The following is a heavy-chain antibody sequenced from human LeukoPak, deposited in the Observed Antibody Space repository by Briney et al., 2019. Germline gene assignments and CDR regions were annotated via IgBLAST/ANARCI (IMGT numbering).Heavy chain of an antibody. J-gene: IGHJ3*01. CDR2: IKSKIDGGTI. CDR1: GVSFNNAW. CDR3: TTDVGGYCSSSSCSSGAFDL. V-gene: IGHV3-15*01. D-gene: IGHD2-2*01. Sequence: GGSLRLSCAASGVSFNNAWMTWGRQAPGKGLEWVGRIKSKIDGGTIDYAAPVKGRFTISRDDSKHTLYIQMSSLKIEDTAVYHCTTDVGGYCSSSSCSSGAFDLWGRGTTVTVSS.